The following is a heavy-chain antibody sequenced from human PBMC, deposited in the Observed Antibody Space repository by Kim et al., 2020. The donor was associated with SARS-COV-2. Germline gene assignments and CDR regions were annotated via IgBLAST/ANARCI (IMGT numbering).Heavy chain of an antibody. CDR3: ARVGGNDYGDYFIRYFDY. Sequence: GGSLRLSCAASGFTFDDYGMSWVRQAPGKGLEWVSGINWNGGSTGYADSVKGRFTISRDNAKNSLYLQMNSLRAEDTALYYCARVGGNDYGDYFIRYFDYWGQGTLVTVSS. D-gene: IGHD4-17*01. CDR1: GFTFDDYG. V-gene: IGHV3-20*04. J-gene: IGHJ4*02. CDR2: INWNGGST.